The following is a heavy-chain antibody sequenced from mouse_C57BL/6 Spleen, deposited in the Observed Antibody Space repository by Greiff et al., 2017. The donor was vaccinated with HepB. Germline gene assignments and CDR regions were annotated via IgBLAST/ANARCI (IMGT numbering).Heavy chain of an antibody. V-gene: IGHV1-81*01. Sequence: VQLQQSGAELARPGASVKLSCKASGYTFTSYGISWVKQRTGQGLEWIGEIYPRSGNTYYNEKFKGKATLTADKSSSTAYMELRSLTSEDSAVYFCARGGYDGRAYAMDYWGQGTSVTVSS. CDR2: IYPRSGNT. CDR1: GYTFTSYG. D-gene: IGHD2-2*01. J-gene: IGHJ4*01. CDR3: ARGGYDGRAYAMDY.